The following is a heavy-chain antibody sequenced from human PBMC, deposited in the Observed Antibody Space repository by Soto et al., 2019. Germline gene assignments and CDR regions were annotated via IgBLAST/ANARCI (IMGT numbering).Heavy chain of an antibody. V-gene: IGHV1-2*02. CDR1: GYIFSGHF. D-gene: IGHD3-9*01. Sequence: RASVKVSCKASGYIFSGHFIHWMRQTPGQGLEWMGWINPKSGDTNYAQKFQGRVTMTRDTSFNLVYMDLSGLRSDDTAVYYCARDTRGTRGFDEMDAWGQGTKVTVSS. J-gene: IGHJ6*02. CDR3: ARDTRGTRGFDEMDA. CDR2: INPKSGDT.